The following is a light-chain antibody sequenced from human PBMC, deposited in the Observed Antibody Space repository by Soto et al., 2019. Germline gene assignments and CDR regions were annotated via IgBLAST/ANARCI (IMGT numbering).Light chain of an antibody. CDR1: QSVSSN. CDR2: GAS. Sequence: EIVMTQSPATLSVSPGERATLSCRASQSVSSNLVSYQQKPRQAPRLLIYGASTRAAGIPARFSGSGSGTEFTLTISSLQSEDFAVYYCQQRSNWPTITFGQGTRLEIK. V-gene: IGKV3-15*01. CDR3: QQRSNWPTIT. J-gene: IGKJ5*01.